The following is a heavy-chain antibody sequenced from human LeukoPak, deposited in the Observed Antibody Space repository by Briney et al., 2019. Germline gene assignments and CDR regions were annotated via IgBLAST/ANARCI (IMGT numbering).Heavy chain of an antibody. D-gene: IGHD3-10*01. V-gene: IGHV3-23*01. Sequence: AGGSLRLSCAASGFTFSSYGMTWVRQAPGKGLEWVSTIGDTGTPTYYADSVKGRFTVSRDNSKNTLYLQMSSLRAGDTAVYYCAKAGHYGSGSYHSDHWGRGTLVTVSP. CDR3: AKAGHYGSGSYHSDH. J-gene: IGHJ4*02. CDR1: GFTFSSYG. CDR2: IGDTGTPT.